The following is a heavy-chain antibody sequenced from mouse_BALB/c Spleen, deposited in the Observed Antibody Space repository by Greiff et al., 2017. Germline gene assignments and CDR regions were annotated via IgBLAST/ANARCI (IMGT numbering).Heavy chain of an antibody. CDR3: ARTWDPYAMDY. Sequence: EVQGVESGGGLVKPGGSLKLSCAASGFTFSSYAMSWVRQTPEKRLEWVASISSGGSTYYPDSVKGRFTISRDNARNILYLQMNSLQANDTAIYYCARTWDPYAMDYWGQGTSVTVSS. J-gene: IGHJ4*01. CDR1: GFTFSSYA. CDR2: ISSGGST. D-gene: IGHD4-1*01. V-gene: IGHV5-6-5*01.